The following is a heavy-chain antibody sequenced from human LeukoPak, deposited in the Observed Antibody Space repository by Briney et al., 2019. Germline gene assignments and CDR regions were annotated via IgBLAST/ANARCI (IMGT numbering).Heavy chain of an antibody. Sequence: ASVKVSCKASGYTFTKYGVSWVRQAPGQGLEWMGWIGTHTGNRNYVQKFQGRVTLTTETSTNTAYMELKSLRSDDTAVYYCTRDGESGPTYGGISHYWGQGTLVTVAS. J-gene: IGHJ4*02. CDR2: IGTHTGNR. CDR1: GYTFTKYG. V-gene: IGHV1-18*01. D-gene: IGHD4-23*01. CDR3: TRDGESGPTYGGISHY.